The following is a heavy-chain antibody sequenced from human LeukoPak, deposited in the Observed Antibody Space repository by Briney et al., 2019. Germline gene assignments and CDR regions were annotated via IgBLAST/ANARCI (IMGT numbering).Heavy chain of an antibody. CDR2: IGGSDGRT. D-gene: IGHD3-22*01. CDR1: GFTFSTYA. Sequence: GGSLRLSCATSGFTFSTYAMSWVRQAPGKGLEWVSLIGGSDGRTRYADSVEGRFTISRDNSKNTLYLEMNSLRAEDTAVYYCAKDSSSYDWGYMDVWGKGTTVTISS. CDR3: AKDSSSYDWGYMDV. V-gene: IGHV3-23*01. J-gene: IGHJ6*03.